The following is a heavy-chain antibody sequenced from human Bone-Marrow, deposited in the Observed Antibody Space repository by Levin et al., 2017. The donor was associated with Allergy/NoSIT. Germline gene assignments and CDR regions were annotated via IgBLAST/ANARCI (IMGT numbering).Heavy chain of an antibody. D-gene: IGHD1-1*01. J-gene: IGHJ5*02. Sequence: PSETLSLTCSVSGVSISHSFYYWDWIRQPPGTGLEWIGSISYSGSTDFNPSLKSRVTISVDASKNYFSLRLTSATAADTAVYYCARRTGPSRVHWLDPWGQGTPVTVSS. CDR3: ARRTGPSRVHWLDP. CDR1: GVSISHSFYY. CDR2: ISYSGST. V-gene: IGHV4-39*02.